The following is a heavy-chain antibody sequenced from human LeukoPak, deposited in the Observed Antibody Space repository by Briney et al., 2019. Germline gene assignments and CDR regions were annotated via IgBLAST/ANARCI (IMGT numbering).Heavy chain of an antibody. CDR2: IGNTET. D-gene: IGHD3-10*01. CDR3: AKDAIRGNGIYDAFDI. Sequence: ETLSLTCTVSGGSISSSSYYWGWIRQPPGKGLGWVSTIGNTETYYADSVKGRFTISRDNRQKTGYLQMTSLRAEDTAVYFCAKDAIRGNGIYDAFDIWGQGTRLTVSS. V-gene: IGHV3-53*01. J-gene: IGHJ3*02. CDR1: GGSISSSSYY.